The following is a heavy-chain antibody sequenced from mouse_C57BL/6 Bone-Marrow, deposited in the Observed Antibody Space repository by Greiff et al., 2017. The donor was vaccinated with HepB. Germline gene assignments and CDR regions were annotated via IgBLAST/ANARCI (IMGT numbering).Heavy chain of an antibody. CDR1: GFTFSSYA. V-gene: IGHV5-9-1*02. Sequence: EVQVVESGEGLVKPGGSLKLSCAASGFTFSSYAMSWVRQTPEKRLEWVAYISSGGDYIYYADTVKGRFTISRDNARNTLYLQMSSLKSEDTAMYYCTRDRNRYYAMDYWGQGTSVTVSS. CDR2: ISSGGDYI. CDR3: TRDRNRYYAMDY. D-gene: IGHD2-1*01. J-gene: IGHJ4*01.